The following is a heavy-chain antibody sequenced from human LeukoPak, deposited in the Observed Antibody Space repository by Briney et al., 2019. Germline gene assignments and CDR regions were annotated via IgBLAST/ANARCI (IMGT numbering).Heavy chain of an antibody. CDR3: AREPVYGDYPIDY. CDR2: IYYSGST. V-gene: IGHV4-59*01. Sequence: SETLSLTCTVSGGSIGSYYWSWIRQPPGKGLEWIGYIYYSGSTNYNPSLKSRVTISVDTSKNQFSLKLSSVTAADTAVYYCAREPVYGDYPIDYWGQGTLVTVSS. D-gene: IGHD4-17*01. CDR1: GGSIGSYY. J-gene: IGHJ4*02.